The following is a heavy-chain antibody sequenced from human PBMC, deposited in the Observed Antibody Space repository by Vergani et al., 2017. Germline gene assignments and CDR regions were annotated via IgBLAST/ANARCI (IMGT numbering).Heavy chain of an antibody. J-gene: IGHJ4*02. CDR3: AKDCSSTICSGDY. D-gene: IGHD2-2*01. CDR1: GFTFSSYA. CDR2: ISYDGSNK. Sequence: VQLVQSGAEVKKPGESLKISCAASGFTFSSYAIHWVRQAPGKGLEWVAVISYDGSNKYYADSVKGRFTISRDNSKNTLYLQMNSLRAEDTAVYYCAKDCSSTICSGDYWGQGTLVTVSS. V-gene: IGHV3-30-3*01.